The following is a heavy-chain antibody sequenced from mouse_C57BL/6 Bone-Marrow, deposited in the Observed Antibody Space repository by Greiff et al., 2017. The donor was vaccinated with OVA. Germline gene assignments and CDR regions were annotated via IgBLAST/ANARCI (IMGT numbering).Heavy chain of an antibody. Sequence: QVQLQQSGPELVKPGASVKLSCKASGYTFTSYDINWVKQRPGQGLEWIGWIYPRDGSTKYNEKFKGKAPLTVDTSSSTAYVELHSLTSEDSAVYFCARSSKLTGFYYAMDYWGQGTSVTVSS. CDR3: ARSSKLTGFYYAMDY. V-gene: IGHV1-85*01. CDR2: IYPRDGST. J-gene: IGHJ4*01. CDR1: GYTFTSYD. D-gene: IGHD4-1*01.